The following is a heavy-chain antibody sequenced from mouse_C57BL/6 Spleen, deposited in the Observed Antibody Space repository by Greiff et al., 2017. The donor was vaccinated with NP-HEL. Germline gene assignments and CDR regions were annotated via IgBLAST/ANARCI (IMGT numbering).Heavy chain of an antibody. CDR1: GFTFSSYG. CDR2: ISSGGSYT. Sequence: DVQLVESGGDLVKPGGSLKLSCAASGFTFSSYGMSWVRQTPDKRLEWVATISSGGSYTYYPDSVKGRFTISRDNAKNTLYLQMSSLKSEDTAMYYCARGEVDRKYFDVWGTGTTVTVSS. J-gene: IGHJ1*03. CDR3: ARGEVDRKYFDV. V-gene: IGHV5-6*01.